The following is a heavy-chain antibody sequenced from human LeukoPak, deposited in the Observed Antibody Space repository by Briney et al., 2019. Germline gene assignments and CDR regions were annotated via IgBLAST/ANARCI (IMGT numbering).Heavy chain of an antibody. V-gene: IGHV1-24*01. Sequence: ASVKVSCKVSGYTLTELSIHWVRQAPGKGLEWMGGFDPEDGDAIYAQSFQGRVTMTEDTSTDTPYMELRSLRSEDTAVYYCAREPRMTDDAFDIWGQGTMVTVSS. CDR1: GYTLTELS. J-gene: IGHJ3*02. CDR2: FDPEDGDA. D-gene: IGHD2-8*01. CDR3: AREPRMTDDAFDI.